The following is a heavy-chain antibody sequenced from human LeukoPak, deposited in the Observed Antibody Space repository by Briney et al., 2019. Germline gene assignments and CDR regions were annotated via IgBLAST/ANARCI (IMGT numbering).Heavy chain of an antibody. J-gene: IGHJ4*02. D-gene: IGHD2-21*01. Sequence: SVEVSCKASGGTFSSYAISWVRQAPGQGLEWMGRIIPILGIANYAQKFQGRVTITADKSTSTAYMELSSLRSEDTAVYYCARDPPYCGGDCYWGQGTLVTVSS. V-gene: IGHV1-69*04. CDR1: GGTFSSYA. CDR2: IIPILGIA. CDR3: ARDPPYCGGDCY.